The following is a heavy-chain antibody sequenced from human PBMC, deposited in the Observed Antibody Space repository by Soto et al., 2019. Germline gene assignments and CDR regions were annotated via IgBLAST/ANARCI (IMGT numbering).Heavy chain of an antibody. Sequence: GGSLRLSCAASGFTFSSYAMHWVRQAPGKGLEYVSAISSNGGSTYYANSVKGRFTISRDNSKNTLYLQMGSLRAEDMAVYYWARGPLITIFGVVIPGPGDYWGQGTLVTVSS. CDR1: GFTFSSYA. CDR2: ISSNGGST. D-gene: IGHD3-3*01. CDR3: ARGPLITIFGVVIPGPGDY. V-gene: IGHV3-64*01. J-gene: IGHJ4*02.